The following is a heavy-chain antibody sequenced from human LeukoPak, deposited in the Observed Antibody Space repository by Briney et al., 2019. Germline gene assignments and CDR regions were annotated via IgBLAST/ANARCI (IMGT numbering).Heavy chain of an antibody. J-gene: IGHJ4*02. CDR2: ISSSSSYI. V-gene: IGHV3-21*01. D-gene: IGHD3-16*01. Sequence: PGGSLRLSCAASGFTFSSYSMNWIRQAPGKGLEWVSSISSSSSYIYYADSVKGRFTISRDNAKNSLYLQMNSLRAEDTAVYYCAIGANPDFDYWGQGTLVTVSS. CDR3: AIGANPDFDY. CDR1: GFTFSSYS.